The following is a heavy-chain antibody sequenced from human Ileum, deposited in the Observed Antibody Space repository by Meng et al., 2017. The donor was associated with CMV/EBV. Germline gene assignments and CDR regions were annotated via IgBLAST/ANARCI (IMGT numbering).Heavy chain of an antibody. J-gene: IGHJ4*01. CDR2: TYSSGDA. V-gene: IGHV4-39*01. CDR1: GGSVTISSYY. Sequence: CTVSGGSVTISSYYWGWIRQPPGKGLEWIGSTYSSGDAFYNPSLKSRVTISVDTSKNQFSLNLNSVTAADTAIYYCAKFQMGIMNADWGHGTLVTVSS. D-gene: IGHD3-16*01. CDR3: AKFQMGIMNAD.